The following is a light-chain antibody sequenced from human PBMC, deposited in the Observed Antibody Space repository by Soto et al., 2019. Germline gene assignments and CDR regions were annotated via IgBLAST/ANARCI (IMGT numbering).Light chain of an antibody. J-gene: IGLJ3*02. CDR2: EDS. V-gene: IGLV3-21*02. CDR1: NIGSKS. Sequence: SYVLTQPPSVSVAPGQTATITCGANNIGSKSVHWYQLKPGQAPVLVVYEDSDRPSQIPERFSGSNSGNTATLTISRVEAGDEADYYCQVWDSSSDHWVFGGGTKLTVL. CDR3: QVWDSSSDHWV.